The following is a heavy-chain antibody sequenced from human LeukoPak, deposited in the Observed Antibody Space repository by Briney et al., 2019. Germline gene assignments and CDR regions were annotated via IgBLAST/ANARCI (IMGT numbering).Heavy chain of an antibody. CDR2: INHSGST. Sequence: PSETLSLTCAVYGGSFSGYYWSWIRQPPGKGLEWIGEINHSGSTNYNPSLKSRVTISVDTSKNQFSLKLSSVTAADTAVYYCAREAVAGGGDYWGQGILVTVSS. CDR1: GGSFSGYY. V-gene: IGHV4-34*01. D-gene: IGHD6-19*01. CDR3: AREAVAGGGDY. J-gene: IGHJ4*02.